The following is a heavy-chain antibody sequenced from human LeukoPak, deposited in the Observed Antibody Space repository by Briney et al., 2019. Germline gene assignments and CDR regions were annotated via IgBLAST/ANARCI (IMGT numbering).Heavy chain of an antibody. CDR1: GYSISSGYY. D-gene: IGHD1-26*01. V-gene: IGHV4-38-2*02. CDR3: ARDTLVGATNFDY. Sequence: KPSEILSLTCAVSGYSISSGYYWGWIRQPPGKGLEWIGSIYHSGSTYYNPSLKSRVTISVDTSKNQFSLKLSSVTAADTAVYYCARDTLVGATNFDYWGQGTLVTVSS. J-gene: IGHJ4*02. CDR2: IYHSGST.